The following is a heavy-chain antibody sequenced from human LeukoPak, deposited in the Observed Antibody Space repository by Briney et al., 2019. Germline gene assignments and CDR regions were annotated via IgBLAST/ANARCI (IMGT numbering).Heavy chain of an antibody. CDR3: AGPLGVADAFDI. V-gene: IGHV3-30-3*01. CDR2: ISYDGSNK. CDR1: GFTFSSYW. D-gene: IGHD3-3*01. J-gene: IGHJ3*02. Sequence: GGSLRLSCAASGFTFSSYWMSWVRQAPGKGLEWVAVISYDGSNKYYADSVKGRFTISRDNSKNTLYLQMNSLRAEDTAVYYCAGPLGVADAFDIWGQGTMVTVSS.